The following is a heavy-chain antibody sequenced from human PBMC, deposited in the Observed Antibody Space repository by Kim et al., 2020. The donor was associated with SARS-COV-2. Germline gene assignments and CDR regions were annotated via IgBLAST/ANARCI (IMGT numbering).Heavy chain of an antibody. CDR1: GFTFSSYA. Sequence: GGSLRLSCAASGFTFSSYAMHWVRQAPGKGLEWVAVISYDGSNKYYADSVKGRFTISRDNSKNTLYLQMNSLRAEDTAVYYCARDQGWMAAAGTALEPQPLYYWVQGTLVTVSS. CDR3: ARDQGWMAAAGTALEPQPLYY. J-gene: IGHJ4*02. CDR2: ISYDGSNK. V-gene: IGHV3-30*04. D-gene: IGHD6-13*01.